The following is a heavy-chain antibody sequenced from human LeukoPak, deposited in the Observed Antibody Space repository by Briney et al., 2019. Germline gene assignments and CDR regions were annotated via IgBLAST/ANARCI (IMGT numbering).Heavy chain of an antibody. CDR1: GGSISSYY. V-gene: IGHV4-59*08. CDR2: IYYSGST. J-gene: IGHJ3*02. D-gene: IGHD6-13*01. Sequence: TLSLTCTVSGGSISSYYWSWIRQPPGKGLEWIGYIYYSGSTNYNPSLKSRVTISVDTSKNQFSLKLSSVTAADTAVYYCARLRGSSWYDAFDIWGQGTMVTVSS. CDR3: ARLRGSSWYDAFDI.